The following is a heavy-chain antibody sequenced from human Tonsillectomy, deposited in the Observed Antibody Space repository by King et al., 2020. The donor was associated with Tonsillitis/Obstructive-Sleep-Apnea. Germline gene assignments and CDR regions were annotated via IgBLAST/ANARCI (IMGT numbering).Heavy chain of an antibody. D-gene: IGHD6-19*01. CDR1: GFTFSSYA. CDR2: ISGSGGST. CDR3: AKHPVAGTWLPTDY. J-gene: IGHJ4*02. V-gene: IGHV3-23*04. Sequence: VQLVESGGGLVQPGGSLRLSCAASGFTFSSYAMSWVRQAPGKGLEWVSAISGSGGSTYYADSVKGRLTISRDNSKNTLYLQMNKLRAEDTAVYYVAKHPVAGTWLPTDYWGQGTLVTVSS.